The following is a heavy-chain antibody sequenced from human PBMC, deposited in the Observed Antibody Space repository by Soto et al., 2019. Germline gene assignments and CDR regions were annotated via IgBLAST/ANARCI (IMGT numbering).Heavy chain of an antibody. CDR1: GVTFSSYW. J-gene: IGHJ4*02. Sequence: PGGSLRLSCAASGVTFSSYWMSWVRQAPGKGLEWVANIKQDGSEKYYVDSVKGRFTISRDNAKNSLYLQMNSLKIEDTAVYYCTTTWELLLYFDNWGQGTLVTVSS. D-gene: IGHD2-15*01. CDR2: IKQDGSEK. V-gene: IGHV3-7*03. CDR3: TTTWELLLYFDN.